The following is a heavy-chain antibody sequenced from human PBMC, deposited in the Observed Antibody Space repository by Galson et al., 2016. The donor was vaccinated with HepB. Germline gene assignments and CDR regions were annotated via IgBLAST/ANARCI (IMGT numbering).Heavy chain of an antibody. V-gene: IGHV3-30*03. CDR3: ARDRGYSYGYLVSYYFDY. Sequence: SLRLSCAASGFTFSWFGMHWVRQAPGKGLEWVAAISYDGVAVIIYDASDKYYADSVKGRFTISRDKSQNTLCLQMNSLRPEDTAAYHCARDRGYSYGYLVSYYFDYWGQGTLVTVSS. D-gene: IGHD5-18*01. CDR1: GFTFSWFG. J-gene: IGHJ4*02. CDR2: IIYDASDK.